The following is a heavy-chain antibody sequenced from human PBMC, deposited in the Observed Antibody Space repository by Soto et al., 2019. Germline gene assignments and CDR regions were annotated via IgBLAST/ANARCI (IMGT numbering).Heavy chain of an antibody. CDR1: GFTFSNAR. Sequence: PGGSLRLSCAASGFTFSNARMSWVRQAPGRGLEWVGRIKRETDGGTTEYAAPVKGRFTISRDDSKNTLYLQMNSLKTEDSAVYYCTTERTTMIAVLFSDWGQGTRVTVSS. J-gene: IGHJ4*02. CDR3: TTERTTMIAVLFSD. CDR2: IKRETDGGTT. D-gene: IGHD3-22*01. V-gene: IGHV3-15*01.